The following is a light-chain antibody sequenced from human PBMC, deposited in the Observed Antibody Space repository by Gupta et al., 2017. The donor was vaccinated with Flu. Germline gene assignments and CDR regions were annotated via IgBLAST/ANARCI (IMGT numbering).Light chain of an antibody. CDR1: SSDVGGYNY. CDR3: SSYAGSNNWV. CDR2: QVS. V-gene: IGLV2-8*01. J-gene: IGLJ3*02. Sequence: TSSDVGGYNYVSWYQQHPGNPPQVIIYQVSKRPSGVPDRFSGSKSGNTASLTVSGLRAEDEADYYCSSYAGSNNWVFGGGTELTVL.